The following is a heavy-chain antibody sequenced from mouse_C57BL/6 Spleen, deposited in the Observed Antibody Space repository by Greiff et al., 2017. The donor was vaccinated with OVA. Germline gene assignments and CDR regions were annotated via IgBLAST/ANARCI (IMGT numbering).Heavy chain of an antibody. CDR1: GFTFSDYY. CDR2: INYDGSST. Sequence: EVKVVESEGGLVQPGSSMKLSCTASGFTFSDYYMAWVRQVPEKGLEWVANINYDGSSTYYLDSLKSRFIISRDNAKNILYLQMSGLKSEDTATYYCARAGRGPHFDYWGQGTTLTVSS. V-gene: IGHV5-16*01. CDR3: ARAGRGPHFDY. J-gene: IGHJ2*01. D-gene: IGHD3-3*01.